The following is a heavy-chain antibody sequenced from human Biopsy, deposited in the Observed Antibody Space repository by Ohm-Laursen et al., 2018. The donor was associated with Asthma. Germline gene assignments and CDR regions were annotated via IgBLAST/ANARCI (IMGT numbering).Heavy chain of an antibody. D-gene: IGHD1-26*01. CDR3: AKGEWELLEANFDY. CDR2: ISWNSGSI. CDR1: GFTFDDYA. Sequence: SLRLSCAASGFTFDDYAMHWARQAPGKGLEWVSGISWNSGSIGYADSVKGRFTISRDNAKNSLYLQMNSLRAEDTALYYCAKGEWELLEANFDYWGQGTLVTVSS. V-gene: IGHV3-9*01. J-gene: IGHJ4*02.